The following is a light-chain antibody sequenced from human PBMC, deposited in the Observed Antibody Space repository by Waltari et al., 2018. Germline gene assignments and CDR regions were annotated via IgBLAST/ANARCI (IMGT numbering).Light chain of an antibody. CDR2: RNS. CDR3: AAWDSSLSAWV. J-gene: IGLJ3*02. CDR1: SATPGSNP. Sequence: QSVLTQPPSASGTPGQRVPISCYGSSATPGSNPVSWYQHPPGTAPQVLISRNSQRPSGVPDRFSGSKSGTSASLAMSGLRSEDEADYYCAAWDSSLSAWVFGGGTKLTVL. V-gene: IGLV1-47*01.